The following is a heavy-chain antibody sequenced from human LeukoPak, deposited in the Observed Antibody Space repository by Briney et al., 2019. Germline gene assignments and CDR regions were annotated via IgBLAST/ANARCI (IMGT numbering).Heavy chain of an antibody. CDR2: ISAYNGNT. Sequence: GASVKVSCKASGGTFSSYAISWVRQAPGQGLEWMGWISAYNGNTNYAQKLQGRVTMTTDTSTSTAYMELRSLRSDDTAVYYCARNHYYYGMDVWGQGTTVTVSS. V-gene: IGHV1-18*01. CDR3: ARNHYYYGMDV. J-gene: IGHJ6*02. CDR1: GGTFSSYA.